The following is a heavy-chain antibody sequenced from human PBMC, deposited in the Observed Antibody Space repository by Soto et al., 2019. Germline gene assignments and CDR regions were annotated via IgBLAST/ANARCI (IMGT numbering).Heavy chain of an antibody. CDR1: GGSIGSYY. Sequence: NPSETLSLTCTVSGGSIGSYYWSWIRQPPGKGLEWIGYISYSGSTNYNPSLKSRVTLSLDTSKNQFSLKLSSVTAADTAVYYCARRTYYYDLIDYWSQGTLVTVSS. J-gene: IGHJ4*02. D-gene: IGHD3-22*01. CDR2: ISYSGST. CDR3: ARRTYYYDLIDY. V-gene: IGHV4-59*01.